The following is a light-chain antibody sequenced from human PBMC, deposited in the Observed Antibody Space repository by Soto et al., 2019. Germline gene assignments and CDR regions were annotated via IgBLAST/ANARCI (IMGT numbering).Light chain of an antibody. CDR2: YTD. Sequence: QSVLTQPPSASGTSGQRVTISCSGSSSNIGSSSVNWFQQDPGTAPKLLIYYTDQRPSGVPDRFSGSKSGTSASLAISGLQSGDEAYSSCAAWDESLNAWGFGGGTKVTVL. J-gene: IGLJ3*02. CDR1: SSNIGSSS. CDR3: AAWDESLNAWG. V-gene: IGLV1-44*01.